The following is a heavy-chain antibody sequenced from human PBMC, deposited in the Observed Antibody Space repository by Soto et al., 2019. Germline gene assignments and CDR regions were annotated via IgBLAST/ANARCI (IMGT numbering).Heavy chain of an antibody. D-gene: IGHD2-15*01. V-gene: IGHV1-69*13. CDR3: ARARHGYCSGGSCYRFDY. CDR1: GGTFSSYA. J-gene: IGHJ4*02. CDR2: IIPIFGTA. Sequence: SVKVSCKXSGGTFSSYAISWVRQAPGQGLEWMGGIIPIFGTANYAQKFQGRVTITADESTSTAYMELSSLRSEDTAVYYCARARHGYCSGGSCYRFDYWGQGTLVTVSS.